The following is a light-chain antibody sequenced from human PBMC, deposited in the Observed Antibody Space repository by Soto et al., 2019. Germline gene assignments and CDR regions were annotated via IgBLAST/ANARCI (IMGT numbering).Light chain of an antibody. V-gene: IGKV1-27*01. J-gene: IGKJ3*01. Sequence: DIQMTQSPSSLSASVGDRVTITCRARQGISNYLAWYQQKPGKVPKLLIYAASTLQSGVQSRFSGSGSGTDFNLTISSLQPEDVATYYCQKYNSDPRTFGPGTKVDIK. CDR2: AAS. CDR3: QKYNSDPRT. CDR1: QGISNY.